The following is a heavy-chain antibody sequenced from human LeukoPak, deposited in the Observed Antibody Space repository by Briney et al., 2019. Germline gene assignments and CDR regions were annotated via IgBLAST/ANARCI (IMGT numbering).Heavy chain of an antibody. CDR3: AGGDRNGFYFDY. CDR2: INLNAVST. D-gene: IGHD6-19*01. V-gene: IGHV3-20*04. CDR1: GLIFDDHG. J-gene: IGHJ4*02. Sequence: GGSLRLLCAACGLIFDDHGMRWVRHARGRGGEWFSVINLNAVSTAYADSLKAPFTISRDNAKTSLYLQMNSLRPEDTALYYCAGGDRNGFYFDYWGQGTLVTVSS.